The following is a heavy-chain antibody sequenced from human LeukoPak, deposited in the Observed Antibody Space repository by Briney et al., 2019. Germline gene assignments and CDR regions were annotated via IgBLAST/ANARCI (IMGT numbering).Heavy chain of an antibody. CDR2: IYPGDYET. CDR1: GYSFSNYW. V-gene: IGHV5-51*01. Sequence: GESLEISCEGSGYSFSNYWIGWVRQLPGKGLEWMGIIYPGDYETRYSPSFQGLVTISVDKSISTAYLQWSSLKASDTAMYYCAIPPGYCGNDCSFDHWGQGTLVTVSS. J-gene: IGHJ4*02. CDR3: AIPPGYCGNDCSFDH. D-gene: IGHD2-21*02.